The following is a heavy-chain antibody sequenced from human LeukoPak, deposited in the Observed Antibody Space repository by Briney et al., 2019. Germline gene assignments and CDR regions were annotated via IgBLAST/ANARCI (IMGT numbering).Heavy chain of an antibody. D-gene: IGHD6-13*01. Sequence: SETLSLTCTVSAGSISNYYWNWIRQPPGKGLEWIGYIYYTGSTNYNPSLKSRVTMSVDTSKNQFSLNLKPVTPEDTAVYYLRRHVIPEQLVLNSWGQGNLVTASS. CDR1: AGSISNYY. CDR2: IYYTGST. V-gene: IGHV4-59*01. CDR3: RRHVIPEQLVLNS. J-gene: IGHJ4*02.